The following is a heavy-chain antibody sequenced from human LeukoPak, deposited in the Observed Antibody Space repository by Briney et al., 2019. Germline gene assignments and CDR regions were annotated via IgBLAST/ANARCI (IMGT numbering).Heavy chain of an antibody. CDR1: GYTFTGYY. D-gene: IGHD6-6*01. J-gene: IGHJ5*02. CDR2: INPNSGGK. CDR3: ARDPRIAARPFSCGFDP. Sequence: EASVNVSCKASGYTFTGYYMHWVRQAPGQGLEGMGWINPNSGGKNYAQKFQGRVTMTRDTSISTAYMELSRLRSDDTAVYYCARDPRIAARPFSCGFDPWGQGILVTVSS. V-gene: IGHV1-2*02.